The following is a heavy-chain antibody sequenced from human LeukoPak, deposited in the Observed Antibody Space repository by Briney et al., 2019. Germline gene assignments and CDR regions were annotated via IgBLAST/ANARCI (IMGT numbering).Heavy chain of an antibody. CDR1: GFTFGTYA. CDR2: ISSSSSTI. J-gene: IGHJ4*02. CDR3: ARDAGSGYFDY. V-gene: IGHV3-48*02. D-gene: IGHD6-19*01. Sequence: GGSLRLSCAASGFTFGTYAMNWVRQAPGKGLEWVSYISSSSSTIHFPDSVKGRFTISRDNAKNSLYLQMNGLRDEDTAVYYCARDAGSGYFDYWGQGTLVTVSS.